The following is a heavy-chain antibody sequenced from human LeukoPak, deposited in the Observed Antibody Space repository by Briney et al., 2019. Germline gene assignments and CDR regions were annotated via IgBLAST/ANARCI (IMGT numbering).Heavy chain of an antibody. J-gene: IGHJ4*02. CDR3: ARRGVRGVIFDY. D-gene: IGHD3-10*01. Sequence: PSETLSLTCTVSGYSISSGYYWGWIRQPPGKGLEWIGSIYHSGSTYYNPSLKSRVTISVDTSKNQFSLKLSSVTAADTAVYYCARRGVRGVIFDYWGQGTLVTVSS. CDR1: GYSISSGYY. CDR2: IYHSGST. V-gene: IGHV4-38-2*02.